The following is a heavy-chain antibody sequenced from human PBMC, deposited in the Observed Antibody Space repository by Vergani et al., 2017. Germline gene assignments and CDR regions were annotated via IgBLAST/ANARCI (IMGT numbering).Heavy chain of an antibody. D-gene: IGHD3-22*01. Sequence: VQLVESGGGVVQPGRSLRLSCAASGFTFSSYAMSWVRQAPGKGLEWVSAISGSGGSTYYADSVKGRFTISRDNSKNTLYLQMNSLRAEDTAVYYCAKSSMVVITWEDYWGQGTLVTVSS. V-gene: IGHV3-23*04. J-gene: IGHJ4*02. CDR2: ISGSGGST. CDR3: AKSSMVVITWEDY. CDR1: GFTFSSYA.